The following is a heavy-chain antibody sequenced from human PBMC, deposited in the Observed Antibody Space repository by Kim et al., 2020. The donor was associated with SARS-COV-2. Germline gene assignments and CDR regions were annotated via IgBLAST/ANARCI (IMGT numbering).Heavy chain of an antibody. CDR3: AKDIHEEDAFDI. CDR1: GFTFDDYA. CDR2: ISWNSGSI. Sequence: GGSLRLSCAASGFTFDDYAMHWVRQAPGKGLEWVSGISWNSGSIGYADSVKGRFTISRDNAKNSLYLQMNSLRAEDTALYYCAKDIHEEDAFDIWGQGTMVTVSS. V-gene: IGHV3-9*01. J-gene: IGHJ3*02.